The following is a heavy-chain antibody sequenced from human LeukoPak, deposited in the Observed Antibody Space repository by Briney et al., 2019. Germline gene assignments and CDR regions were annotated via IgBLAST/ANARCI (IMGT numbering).Heavy chain of an antibody. CDR1: GGSISTSNYY. J-gene: IGHJ6*03. CDR3: AREDRDSSGYYYSYYYYYMDV. Sequence: PSETLSLTCTVSGGSISTSNYYWGWIRQAPGKGLEWVANIKQDGSEKYYVDSVKGRFTISRDNAKNSLYLQMNSLRAEDTAVYYCAREDRDSSGYYYSYYYYYMDVWGKGTTVTVSS. CDR2: IKQDGSEK. D-gene: IGHD3-22*01. V-gene: IGHV3-7*01.